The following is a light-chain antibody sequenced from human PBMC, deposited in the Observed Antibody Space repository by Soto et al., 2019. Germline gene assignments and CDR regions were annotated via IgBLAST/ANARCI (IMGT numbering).Light chain of an antibody. CDR3: SSYTNISTRACV. V-gene: IGLV2-14*01. CDR2: EVT. Sequence: QSALTQPPSASGTPGQSVTIPCTGTSSDVGDYNYVSWYQQHPGKAPKLMIYEVTDRPSGVSNRFSGSKSGNTASLTISGLQAEDEAEYYCSSYTNISTRACVFGTGTKLTVL. J-gene: IGLJ1*01. CDR1: SSDVGDYNY.